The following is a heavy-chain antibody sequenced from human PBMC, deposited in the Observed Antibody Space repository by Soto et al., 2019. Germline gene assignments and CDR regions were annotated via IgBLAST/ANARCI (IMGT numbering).Heavy chain of an antibody. Sequence: QVQLVESGGGVVQPGRSLRLSCAASGLTFSDYGMHWVRQAPGKGLEWVAVMPYDGSFKLYANSVKGRFTISRDNSKNTLYLQMDSLTPEDTAVYFCANAGGVSRVVIPAGNYWGQGTLVTVSS. J-gene: IGHJ4*02. CDR1: GLTFSDYG. CDR3: ANAGGVSRVVIPAGNY. D-gene: IGHD2-21*01. CDR2: MPYDGSFK. V-gene: IGHV3-30*18.